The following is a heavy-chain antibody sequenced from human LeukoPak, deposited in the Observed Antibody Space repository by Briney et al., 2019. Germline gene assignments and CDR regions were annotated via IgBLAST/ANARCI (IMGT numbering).Heavy chain of an antibody. J-gene: IGHJ6*03. Sequence: PGGSLRLSCAASGFTFSSYAMSWVRQAPGKGLEWVSAISGSGGSTYYADSVKGRFTISRDNSKNTLYLQMNSLRAEDTAVYYCAKDPAVSGYDYNYYYYMDVWGKGTTVTVSS. CDR1: GFTFSSYA. CDR2: ISGSGGST. D-gene: IGHD5-12*01. V-gene: IGHV3-23*01. CDR3: AKDPAVSGYDYNYYYYMDV.